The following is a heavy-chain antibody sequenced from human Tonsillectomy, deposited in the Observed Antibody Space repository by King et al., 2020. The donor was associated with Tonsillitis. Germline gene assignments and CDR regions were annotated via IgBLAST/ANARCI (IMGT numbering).Heavy chain of an antibody. Sequence: QVQLVESGGGVVQPGRSLRLSCAASGFTFSSYGMHWVRQAPGKGLEYLAVISYDGSNKYYADSVKGRFTISRDNSKNTLYLQMNSLRAEDTAVYYCAKDTNTIFGVVIDWGQGTLVTVSS. D-gene: IGHD3-3*01. V-gene: IGHV3-30*18. CDR3: AKDTNTIFGVVID. CDR1: GFTFSSYG. CDR2: ISYDGSNK. J-gene: IGHJ4*02.